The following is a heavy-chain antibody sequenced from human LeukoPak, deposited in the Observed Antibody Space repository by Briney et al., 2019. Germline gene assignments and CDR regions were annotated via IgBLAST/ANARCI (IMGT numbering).Heavy chain of an antibody. J-gene: IGHJ6*03. V-gene: IGHV3-23*01. CDR1: GFTFSDYY. CDR2: ISGSGGST. CDR3: AKGVVPAALYNYYYYMDV. Sequence: GGSLRLSCAASGFTFSDYYMSWIRRAPGKGLEWVSAISGSGGSTYYADSVKGRFTISRDNSKNTLYLQMNSLRAEDTAVYYCAKGVVPAALYNYYYYMDVWGKGTTVTVSS. D-gene: IGHD2-2*01.